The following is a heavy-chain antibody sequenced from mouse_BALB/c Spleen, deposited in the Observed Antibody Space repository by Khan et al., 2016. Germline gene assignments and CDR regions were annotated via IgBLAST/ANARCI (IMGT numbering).Heavy chain of an antibody. V-gene: IGHV5-6-3*01. J-gene: IGHJ4*01. CDR2: INSNGDST. CDR3: AIDDYDGDVYYAMDY. CDR1: GFTFSSYG. D-gene: IGHD2-4*01. Sequence: EVELVESGGGLVQPGGSLKLSCAASGFTFSSYGMSWVRQTPDKRLELVATINSNGDSTYYPDSVKGRFTISRDNAKNTLYLQMSSLKSEDTAMYYYAIDDYDGDVYYAMDYWGLGTSVTVSS.